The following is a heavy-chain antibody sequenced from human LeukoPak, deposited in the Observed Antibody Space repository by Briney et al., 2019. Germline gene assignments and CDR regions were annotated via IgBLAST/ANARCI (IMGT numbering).Heavy chain of an antibody. V-gene: IGHV4-34*01. Sequence: SETLSLTCAVYGGSFSGYYWSWIRQPPGKGLEWIGEINHSGSTNYNPSLKSRATISVDTSKNQFSLKLSSVTAADTAVYYCAEHFFVSVAGIISLPFYAFDIWGQGTMVAVSS. J-gene: IGHJ3*02. CDR1: GGSFSGYY. CDR3: AEHFFVSVAGIISLPFYAFDI. CDR2: INHSGST. D-gene: IGHD6-19*01.